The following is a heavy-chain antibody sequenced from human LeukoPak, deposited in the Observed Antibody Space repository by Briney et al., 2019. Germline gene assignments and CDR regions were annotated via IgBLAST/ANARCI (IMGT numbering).Heavy chain of an antibody. J-gene: IGHJ2*01. CDR1: GYNFINHW. D-gene: IGHD3-16*01. CDR2: IDRSDSYS. CDR3: ARPSRGGYLDL. V-gene: IGHV5-10-1*01. Sequence: GESLKISCKGSGYNFINHWITWVRQVPGKGLEWMARIDRSDSYSNYSPSFQGHVTISADKSTNTAYLQWTTLRASDTAMYYCARPSRGGYLDLWGRGTLVTVSS.